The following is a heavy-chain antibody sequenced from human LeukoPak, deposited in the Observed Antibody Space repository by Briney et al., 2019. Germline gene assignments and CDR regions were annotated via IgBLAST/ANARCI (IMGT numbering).Heavy chain of an antibody. CDR3: AVTGPGNDILTGHRDSYYYGMDV. Sequence: RASVKVSCKASGFTFTGYYMHWVRQAPGQGLEWMGWINPNSGGTNYAQKFQGRVTMTRDTSISTAYMELSRLRSDDTAVYYCAVTGPGNDILTGHRDSYYYGMDVWGQGTTVTVSS. CDR2: INPNSGGT. D-gene: IGHD3-9*01. V-gene: IGHV1-2*02. J-gene: IGHJ6*02. CDR1: GFTFTGYY.